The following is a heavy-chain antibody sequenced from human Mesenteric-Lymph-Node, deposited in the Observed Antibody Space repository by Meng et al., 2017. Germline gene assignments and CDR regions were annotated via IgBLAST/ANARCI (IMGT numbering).Heavy chain of an antibody. CDR3: ARHNYAGNSRTFDP. J-gene: IGHJ5*02. V-gene: IGHV5-51*01. CDR2: IYQGDFHSSDS. D-gene: IGHD4-23*01. CDR1: GYNFPGYW. Sequence: GESLKISCQASGYNFPGYWIGWVRQTPGKGLEWVAVIYQGDFHSSDSRYNPSFQGHVTISADKSKNTAYLQWTSLKASDTAMYYCARHNYAGNSRTFDPWGPGTLVTVSS.